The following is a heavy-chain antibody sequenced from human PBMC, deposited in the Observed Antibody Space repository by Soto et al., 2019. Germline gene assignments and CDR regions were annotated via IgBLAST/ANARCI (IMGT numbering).Heavy chain of an antibody. D-gene: IGHD6-13*01. CDR2: IIPILGIA. CDR3: ARGYSSTWYRVEAPNY. J-gene: IGHJ4*02. Sequence: SVKVSCKASGGTFSSYTISWVRQAPGQGLEWMGRIIPILGIANYAQKFQGRVTITADKSTSTAYMELSSLRDEDTAVYYCARGYSSTWYRVEAPNYWGQGTLVTVSS. V-gene: IGHV1-69*02. CDR1: GGTFSSYT.